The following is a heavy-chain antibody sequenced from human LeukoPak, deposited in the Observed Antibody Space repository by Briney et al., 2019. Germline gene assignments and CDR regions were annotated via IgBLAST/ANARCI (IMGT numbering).Heavy chain of an antibody. CDR2: IYPGDSDT. CDR3: ARTAACSSTSCYVPFDI. V-gene: IGHV5-51*01. CDR1: GYSFTSYW. J-gene: IGHJ3*02. Sequence: GESLKISCKGSGYSFTSYWIGWVRQMPGKGLEWMGIIYPGDSDTRYSPSFRGQVTISADKSISTAYLQWSSLKASDTAMYYCARTAACSSTSCYVPFDIWGQGTMVTVSS. D-gene: IGHD2-2*01.